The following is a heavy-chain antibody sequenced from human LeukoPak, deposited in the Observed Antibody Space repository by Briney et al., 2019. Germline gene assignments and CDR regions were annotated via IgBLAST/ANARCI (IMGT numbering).Heavy chain of an antibody. CDR2: IYHSGST. J-gene: IGHJ5*02. CDR3: ARARYYGSGSSNWFDP. D-gene: IGHD3-10*01. Sequence: PSETLSLTCTVSGYSISSGYYWGWIRQPPGKGLEWIGSIYHSGSTFYNPSLKSRVTISVDTSKNQFSLRLSSVTAADTAVYYCARARYYGSGSSNWFDPWGQGTLVTVSS. V-gene: IGHV4-38-2*02. CDR1: GYSISSGYY.